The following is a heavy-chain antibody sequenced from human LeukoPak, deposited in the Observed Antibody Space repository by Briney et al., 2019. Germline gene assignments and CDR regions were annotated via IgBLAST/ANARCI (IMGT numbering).Heavy chain of an antibody. CDR2: ISYDGGKT. Sequence: GGSLRLSCAASGFIFGGYAMHWVRQAPGKGLQWLAVISYDGGKTYYADSVEGRFTISRDNSKSTVYLEINSLRSEDTAIYYCARGFNDFWSGSQLEYWGQGTLVTVSS. J-gene: IGHJ4*02. CDR1: GFIFGGYA. V-gene: IGHV3-30-3*01. D-gene: IGHD3-3*01. CDR3: ARGFNDFWSGSQLEY.